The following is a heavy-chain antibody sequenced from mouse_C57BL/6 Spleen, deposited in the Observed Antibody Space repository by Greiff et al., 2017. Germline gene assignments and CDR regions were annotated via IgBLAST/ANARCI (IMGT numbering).Heavy chain of an antibody. Sequence: EVQWVESGGGLVKPGGSLKLSCAASGFTFSDYGMHWVRQAPEKGLEWVAYISSGSSTIYYADTVKGRFTISRDNAKNTLFLQMTSLRSEDTAMYYCARTGYHYAMDYWGQGTSVTVSS. V-gene: IGHV5-17*01. CDR1: GFTFSDYG. D-gene: IGHD5-1-1*01. CDR3: ARTGYHYAMDY. CDR2: ISSGSSTI. J-gene: IGHJ4*01.